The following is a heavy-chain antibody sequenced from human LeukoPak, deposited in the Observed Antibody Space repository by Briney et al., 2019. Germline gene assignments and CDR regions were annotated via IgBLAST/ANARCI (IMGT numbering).Heavy chain of an antibody. CDR2: IKQDGSEK. V-gene: IGHV3-7*05. D-gene: IGHD5-24*01. CDR3: ARASDPWLQLT. J-gene: IGHJ5*02. Sequence: GGSLRLSCAASGFTFSRYWMSWVRQAPGKGLEWVGNIKQDGSEKRYADSVRGRFSISRDNAQTSLYLQMNSLRAEDTAVYYCARASDPWLQLTWGQGTLVTVSS. CDR1: GFTFSRYW.